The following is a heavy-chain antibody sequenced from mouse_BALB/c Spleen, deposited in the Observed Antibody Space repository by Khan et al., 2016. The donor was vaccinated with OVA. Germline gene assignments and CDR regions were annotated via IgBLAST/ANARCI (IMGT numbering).Heavy chain of an antibody. D-gene: IGHD1-1*01. J-gene: IGHJ2*01. V-gene: IGHV3-2*02. Sequence: EVQLQESGPGLVKPSQSLSLTCTVTGYSITSDYAWNWIRQFPGNKLEWMGYISYSGNTNYNPSLKSRISITRDTSKNQFFLQLHSVTTEDTATYYCANHYGYMDYWGQGTTLTVSS. CDR2: ISYSGNT. CDR3: ANHYGYMDY. CDR1: GYSITSDYA.